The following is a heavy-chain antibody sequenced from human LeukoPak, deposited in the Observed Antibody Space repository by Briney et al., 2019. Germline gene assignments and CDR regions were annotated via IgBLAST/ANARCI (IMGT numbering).Heavy chain of an antibody. J-gene: IGHJ4*02. CDR1: GYSFTSYW. Sequence: ESLRISCKGSGYSFTSYWIGWVRQMPGKGREWMGIIYPGDCDTRYSPSFQGQVTISADKSTRTAYLQWSSLKASDTAMYYCARGLWFGELMGYWGQGTLVTVSS. V-gene: IGHV5-51*01. D-gene: IGHD3-10*01. CDR2: IYPGDCDT. CDR3: ARGLWFGELMGY.